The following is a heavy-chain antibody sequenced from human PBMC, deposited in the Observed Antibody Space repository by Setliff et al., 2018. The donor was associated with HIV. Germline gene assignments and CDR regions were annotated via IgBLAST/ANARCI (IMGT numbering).Heavy chain of an antibody. CDR3: ARDFCGSSCSSGYGYFDH. CDR1: GFTFDDYA. CDR2: ISWNSGTI. D-gene: IGHD2-15*01. V-gene: IGHV3-9*01. Sequence: LRLSCAASGFTFDDYAMRWVRQAPGKGLEWVSGISWNSGTIAYAGSVEGRFTVSRDNARNSLYLEMNSLRADDTAVYYCARDFCGSSCSSGYGYFDHWGQGTLVTVSS. J-gene: IGHJ4*02.